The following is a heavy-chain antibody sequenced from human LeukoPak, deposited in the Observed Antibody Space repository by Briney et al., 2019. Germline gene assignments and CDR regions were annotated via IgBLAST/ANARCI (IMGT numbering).Heavy chain of an antibody. CDR1: GFTFSDYY. CDR3: AKDPTHFRVWDDYDNTRLNY. V-gene: IGHV3-11*04. D-gene: IGHD3-22*01. J-gene: IGHJ4*02. CDR2: ISTSGSTI. Sequence: GGSLRLSCAASGFTFSDYYMSWIRQAPGKGLEWVSYISTSGSTIYYADSVKGRFTISRDNSKNTVYLQMNSLRAEDTAVYYCAKDPTHFRVWDDYDNTRLNYWGQGTLVTVSS.